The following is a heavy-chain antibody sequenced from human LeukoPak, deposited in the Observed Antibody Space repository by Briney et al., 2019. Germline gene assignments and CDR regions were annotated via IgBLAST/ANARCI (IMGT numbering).Heavy chain of an antibody. Sequence: GGSLRLSCAASGFTFSSYAMHWVRQAPGKGLEWVAVISYDGSNKYYADSVKGRFTISRDNSKNTLYLQMNSLRAEDTAVYYCAKDVIAAGVNWFDPWGQGTLVTVSS. CDR3: AKDVIAAGVNWFDP. V-gene: IGHV3-30-3*01. CDR2: ISYDGSNK. J-gene: IGHJ5*02. D-gene: IGHD6-13*01. CDR1: GFTFSSYA.